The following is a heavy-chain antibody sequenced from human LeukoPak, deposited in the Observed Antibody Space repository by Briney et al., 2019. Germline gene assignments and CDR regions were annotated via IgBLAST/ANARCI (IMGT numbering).Heavy chain of an antibody. D-gene: IGHD3-3*01. CDR2: ISYDGSNK. CDR1: GFTFSSFG. V-gene: IGHV3-30*19. J-gene: IGHJ4*02. CDR3: ARDPYDFWSGSDY. Sequence: QPGGSLRLSCVASGFTFSSFGMHWVRQAPGKGLEWVAVISYDGSNKYYADSVKGRFTISRDNSKNTLYLQMNSLRAEDTAVYYCARDPYDFWSGSDYWGQGTLVTVSS.